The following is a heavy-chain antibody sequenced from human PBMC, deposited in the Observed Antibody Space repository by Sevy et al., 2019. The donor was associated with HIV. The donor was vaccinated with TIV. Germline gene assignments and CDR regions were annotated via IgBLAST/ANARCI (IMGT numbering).Heavy chain of an antibody. CDR2: IYPGDSDT. CDR1: GYSFTSYW. Sequence: GESLKISCKCSGYSFTSYWIVWVRQMPGRGLEWMGIIYPGDSDTIYSPSFKGQVTISVDKSSSTAYLQWSRLKASDTAIYYCAKGARGTLPAYYYYGMDVSGQGTTVTVSS. CDR3: AKGARGTLPAYYYYGMDV. V-gene: IGHV5-51*01. J-gene: IGHJ6*02.